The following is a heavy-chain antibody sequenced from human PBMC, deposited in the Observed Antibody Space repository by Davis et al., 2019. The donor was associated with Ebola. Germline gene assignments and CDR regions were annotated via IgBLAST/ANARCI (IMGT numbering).Heavy chain of an antibody. J-gene: IGHJ1*01. CDR3: ASSDYEYFQH. CDR1: GGSFSGYY. V-gene: IGHV4-34*01. D-gene: IGHD4-11*01. CDR2: INHSGST. Sequence: MPSETLSLTCAVYGGSFSGYYWSWIRQPPGKGLEWIGEINHSGSTNYNPSLKSRVTISVDTSKNQFSLKLSSVTAADTAVYYCASSDYEYFQHWGQGTLVTVSS.